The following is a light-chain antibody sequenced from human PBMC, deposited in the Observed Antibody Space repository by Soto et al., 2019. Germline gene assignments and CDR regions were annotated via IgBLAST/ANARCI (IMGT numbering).Light chain of an antibody. V-gene: IGKV3-15*01. Sequence: EIVMTQSPATLSVSPGERDTLSCRASQSVSRNLAWYQQKPGQAPRLLIYGASTRATGIQDRFSGSVSGTEFTLTLSSLQNEEFAVYSCQQYNNWRPWTFGQGTKVEIK. CDR3: QQYNNWRPWT. CDR1: QSVSRN. J-gene: IGKJ1*01. CDR2: GAS.